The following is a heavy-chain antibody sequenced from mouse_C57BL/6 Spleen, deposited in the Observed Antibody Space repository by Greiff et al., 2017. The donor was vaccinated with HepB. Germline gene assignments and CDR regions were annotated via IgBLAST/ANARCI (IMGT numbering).Heavy chain of an antibody. V-gene: IGHV10-3*01. CDR3: VSGKVVAKGMDY. D-gene: IGHD1-1*01. Sequence: EVQVVESGGGLVQPKGSLKLSCAASGFTFNTYAMHWVRQAPGKGLEWVARISIKSSNYATYYADSVKARFTISRDDSQSMLYLQMSNLKTEDSAMYYCVSGKVVAKGMDYWGQGTSVTVSS. CDR2: ISIKSSNYAT. J-gene: IGHJ4*01. CDR1: GFTFNTYA.